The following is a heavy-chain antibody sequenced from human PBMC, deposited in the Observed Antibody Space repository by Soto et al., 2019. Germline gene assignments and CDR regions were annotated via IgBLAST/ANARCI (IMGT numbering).Heavy chain of an antibody. D-gene: IGHD3-16*01. J-gene: IGHJ4*02. CDR1: GGSISSGGYY. CDR3: ARDGGDGSNSSFFDY. V-gene: IGHV4-31*03. CDR2: IYYSGST. Sequence: QVQLQESGPGLVKPSQTLSLTCTVSGGSISSGGYYWSWIHQHPGKGREWIGYIYYSGSTYYNPSLKSRVTISVDTSKNQFSLKLSSVTAADTAVYYCARDGGDGSNSSFFDYWGQGTLVTVSS.